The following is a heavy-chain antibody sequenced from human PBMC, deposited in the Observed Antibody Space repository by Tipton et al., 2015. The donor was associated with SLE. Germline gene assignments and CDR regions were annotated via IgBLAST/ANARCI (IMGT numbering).Heavy chain of an antibody. Sequence: LRLSCTVSGGSISSHYWSWIRQPPGKGLEWIGYIYYSGSTNYNPSLKSRVTISVDTSKNQFSLKLSSVTAADTAVYYCARDILGYCSSTSCRGYWGQGTLVTVSS. CDR3: ARDILGYCSSTSCRGY. V-gene: IGHV4-59*11. D-gene: IGHD2-2*01. CDR2: IYYSGST. J-gene: IGHJ4*02. CDR1: GGSISSHY.